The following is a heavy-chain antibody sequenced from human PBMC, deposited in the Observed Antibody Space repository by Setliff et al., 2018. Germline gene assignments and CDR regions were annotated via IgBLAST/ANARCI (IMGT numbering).Heavy chain of an antibody. CDR2: IIPIFGTA. V-gene: IGHV1-69*13. Sequence: ASVKVSCKASGGTFSSYAISWVRQAPGQGLEWMGRIIPIFGTANYAQKFQGRVTITADESTSTAYMELSGLTSEDTAVYYCARGDCNDNGCYRAADFWGQGTLVTVSS. CDR1: GGTFSSYA. CDR3: ARGDCNDNGCYRAADF. J-gene: IGHJ4*02. D-gene: IGHD2-15*01.